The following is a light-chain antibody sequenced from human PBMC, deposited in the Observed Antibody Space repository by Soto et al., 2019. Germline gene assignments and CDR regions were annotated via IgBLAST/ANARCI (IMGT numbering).Light chain of an antibody. Sequence: DIQMTQSPSTLSASVGDRETNTCRASQSISSWLAWYQQKPGKAPKLLIYKASSLESGVPSRFSGSGSGTESTLTISSLQPDDFATYYCQQYNSYSLTFGGGTKVDIK. CDR1: QSISSW. V-gene: IGKV1-5*03. CDR2: KAS. J-gene: IGKJ4*01. CDR3: QQYNSYSLT.